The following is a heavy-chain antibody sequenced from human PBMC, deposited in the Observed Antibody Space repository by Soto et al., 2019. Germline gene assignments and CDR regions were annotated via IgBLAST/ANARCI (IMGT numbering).Heavy chain of an antibody. CDR2: IYCSGTS. V-gene: IGHV4-39*01. D-gene: IGHD2-8*01. J-gene: IGHJ5*02. CDR1: GGSISDDTYY. CDR3: ARIHCTNPGCVPLDP. Sequence: QLQLQESGPGLVKPSETLSLTCTVSGGSISDDTYYWGWIRQPPGKGLEWIGSIYCSGTSSYNPSLESRSTLSVDTSKKQFSLRLRSVTATDRAVYCCARIHCTNPGCVPLDPWGHGTRVIVSS.